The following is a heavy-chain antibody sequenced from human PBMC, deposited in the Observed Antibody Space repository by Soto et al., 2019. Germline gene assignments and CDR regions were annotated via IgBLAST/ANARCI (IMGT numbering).Heavy chain of an antibody. CDR1: GFTFSDYY. CDR2: ISSSGSTI. Sequence: PGGSLRLSCAASGFTFSDYYMSWIRQAPGKGLEWVSYISSSGSTIYYADSVKGRSTISRDNAKNSLYLQMNSPRAEDTAVYCCASDYYGSGSYSRYYYYGMDVWGQGTTVTVSS. D-gene: IGHD3-10*01. V-gene: IGHV3-11*01. J-gene: IGHJ6*02. CDR3: ASDYYGSGSYSRYYYYGMDV.